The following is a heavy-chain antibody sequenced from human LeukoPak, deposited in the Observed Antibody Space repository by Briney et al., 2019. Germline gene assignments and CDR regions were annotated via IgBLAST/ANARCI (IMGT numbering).Heavy chain of an antibody. CDR2: NFSGDSDT. Sequence: GASLKISCKGSGYSFTSYWNCWVGQMPREKLEWMGINFSGDSDTRYSPSFQGQVTISADKSISTAYLQWSSLKASDTAMYYCARPSSGLFDYWGQGTLVTVSS. D-gene: IGHD6-19*01. CDR3: ARPSSGLFDY. J-gene: IGHJ4*02. V-gene: IGHV5-51*01. CDR1: GYSFTSYW.